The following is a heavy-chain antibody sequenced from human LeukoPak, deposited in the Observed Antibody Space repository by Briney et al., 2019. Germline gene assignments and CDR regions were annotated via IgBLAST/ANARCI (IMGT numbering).Heavy chain of an antibody. CDR2: IKSKTDGGTT. D-gene: IGHD3-22*01. CDR3: TTVDYDSSGYVSY. V-gene: IGHV3-15*01. CDR1: GFTFSNAW. J-gene: IGHJ4*02. Sequence: GGSVRLSCAASGFTFSNAWTSWVRQAPGKGLEWVGRIKSKTDGGTTDYAAPVKGRFTISRDDSKNTLYLQMNSLKTEDTAVYYCTTVDYDSSGYVSYWGEGTLVTVSS.